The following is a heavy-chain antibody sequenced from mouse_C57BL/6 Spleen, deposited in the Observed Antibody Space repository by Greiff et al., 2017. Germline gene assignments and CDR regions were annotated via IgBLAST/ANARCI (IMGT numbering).Heavy chain of an antibody. J-gene: IGHJ4*01. CDR3: ARYYYGYAMDY. CDR2: IDPSDSET. V-gene: IGHV1-52*01. D-gene: IGHD1-1*01. Sequence: VQLQQPGAELVRPGSSVKLSCKASGYTFTSYWMHWVKQRPIQGLEWIGNIDPSDSETHYNPNFKDKATLTVDKSSSTAYMQLSSLTSDDSSVYYCARYYYGYAMDYWGQGTSVTVSS. CDR1: GYTFTSYW.